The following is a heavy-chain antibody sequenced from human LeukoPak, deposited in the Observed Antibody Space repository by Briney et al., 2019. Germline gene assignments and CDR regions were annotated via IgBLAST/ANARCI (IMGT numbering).Heavy chain of an antibody. CDR2: IYYSGST. CDR1: GGSISSYY. CDR3: ARDISSGPGRFDY. D-gene: IGHD3-3*02. Sequence: PSETLSLTCTVSGGSISSYYWSWIRQPPGKGLEWIGYIYYSGSTNYNPSLKSRVTMSGDTSKNQFSLKLSSVTAADTAVYYCARDISSGPGRFDYWGQGTLVTVSP. V-gene: IGHV4-59*12. J-gene: IGHJ4*02.